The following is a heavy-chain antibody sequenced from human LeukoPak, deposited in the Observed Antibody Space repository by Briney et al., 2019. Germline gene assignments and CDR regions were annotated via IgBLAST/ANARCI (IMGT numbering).Heavy chain of an antibody. Sequence: PGGSLRLSCAASGFTFSSYAMSWVRQAPGKGLEWVSAISGSGGSTYHADSVKGRFTISRDNSENTLYLQMHSLRAEDTAVYYCASSAGYCSTTSCYSVFDYWGQGTLVTVSS. CDR2: ISGSGGST. CDR3: ASSAGYCSTTSCYSVFDY. CDR1: GFTFSSYA. V-gene: IGHV3-23*01. D-gene: IGHD2-2*01. J-gene: IGHJ4*02.